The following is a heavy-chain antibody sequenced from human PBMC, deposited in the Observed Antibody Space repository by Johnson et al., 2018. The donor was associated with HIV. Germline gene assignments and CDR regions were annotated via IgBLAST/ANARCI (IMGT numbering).Heavy chain of an antibody. CDR2: IAHDGSIK. J-gene: IGHJ3*01. Sequence: QVQLVESGGGLIQPGGSLRVSCEASGFTFSNYGMHWVRQAPGKGLEWVAFIAHDGSIKHYADSVKGRFTMSRDNSKNSLYVQMNSLRPEDTAFYYCAKDDKVGVWYSDAFDVWGQGTMVTVSS. CDR3: AKDDKVGVWYSDAFDV. V-gene: IGHV3-30*02. D-gene: IGHD6-19*01. CDR1: GFTFSNYG.